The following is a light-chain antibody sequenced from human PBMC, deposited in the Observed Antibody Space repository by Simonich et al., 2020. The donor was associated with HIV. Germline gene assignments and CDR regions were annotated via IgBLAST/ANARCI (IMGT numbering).Light chain of an antibody. V-gene: IGKV3-15*01. CDR3: QYYNNWPT. J-gene: IGKJ1*01. Sequence: EIVMTQSPATLSVSPGERVTLSCRASQSVSNNLAWYQQKPGQAPRLLIYGASSRATAIPARFSGSGSGTEFTLTISSLQSEDFAVYYCQYYNNWPTFGQGTKVEIK. CDR2: GAS. CDR1: QSVSNN.